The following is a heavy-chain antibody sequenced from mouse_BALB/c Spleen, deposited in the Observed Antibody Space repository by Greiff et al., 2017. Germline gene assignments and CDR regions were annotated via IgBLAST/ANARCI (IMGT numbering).Heavy chain of an antibody. CDR2: IWAGGST. CDR1: GFSLTSYG. J-gene: IGHJ2*01. D-gene: IGHD2-1*01. CDR3: AREDGNFYYFDY. V-gene: IGHV2-9*02. Sequence: QVQLQQSGPGLVAPSQSLSITCTVSGFSLTSYGVHWVRQPPGKGLEWLGVIWAGGSTNYNSALMSRLSISKDNSKIQVFLKMNSLQTDDTAMYYCAREDGNFYYFDYWGQGTTLTVSS.